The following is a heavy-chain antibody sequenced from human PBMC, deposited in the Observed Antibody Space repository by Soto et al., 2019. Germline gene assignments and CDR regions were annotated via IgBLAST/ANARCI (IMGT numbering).Heavy chain of an antibody. D-gene: IGHD1-26*01. CDR1: GDTFSSYT. Sequence: QVQLVQSGAEVKKPGSSVKVSCKASGDTFSSYTISWVRQAPGQGLEWMGRIIPILDIANYAQKFQGRVTLTADKSTSTAYMELSSLRSEDTAVYYCAAGGHGAFDIWGQGKMVPVSS. V-gene: IGHV1-69*02. CDR2: IIPILDIA. CDR3: AAGGHGAFDI. J-gene: IGHJ3*02.